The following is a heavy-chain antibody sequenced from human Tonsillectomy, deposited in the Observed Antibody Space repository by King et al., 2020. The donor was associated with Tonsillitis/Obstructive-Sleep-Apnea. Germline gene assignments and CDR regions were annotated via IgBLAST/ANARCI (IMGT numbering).Heavy chain of an antibody. CDR2: IYYSGST. J-gene: IGHJ3*02. CDR1: GGSISSYY. Sequence: QLQESGPGLVKPSETLSLTCTVSGGSISSYYWSWIRQPPGKGLEWIGYIYYSGSTNYNPSLKSRVTISVDTSKNQFSLKLSSVTAADTAVYYCASGGIAAAGHTGDAFDIWGQGTMVTVSS. V-gene: IGHV4-59*08. CDR3: ASGGIAAAGHTGDAFDI. D-gene: IGHD6-13*01.